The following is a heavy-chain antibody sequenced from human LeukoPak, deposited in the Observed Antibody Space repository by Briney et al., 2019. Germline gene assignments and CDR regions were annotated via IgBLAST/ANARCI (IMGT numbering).Heavy chain of an antibody. V-gene: IGHV1-18*01. CDR3: ARVTYYHLVGATCFDY. D-gene: IGHD1-26*01. Sequence: ASVKVSCKASGYTFTNYGISWVRQAPGQGLEWMGWISASNGNTNYAQKLQGRVTMTTDTSTSTAYMELRSLRSDDTAVYYCARVTYYHLVGATCFDYWGQGTLVTVSS. CDR2: ISASNGNT. J-gene: IGHJ4*02. CDR1: GYTFTNYG.